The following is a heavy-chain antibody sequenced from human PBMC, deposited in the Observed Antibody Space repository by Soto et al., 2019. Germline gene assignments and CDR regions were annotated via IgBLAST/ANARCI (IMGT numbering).Heavy chain of an antibody. CDR3: AKDLAPFVVVAALDY. D-gene: IGHD2-21*02. J-gene: IGHJ4*02. V-gene: IGHV3-30*18. CDR2: ISYDGSNK. CDR1: GFTFSSYG. Sequence: GGSLRLSCAASGFTFSSYGMHWVRQAPGKGLEWVAVISYDGSNKYYADSVKGRFTISRDNSKNTLYLQMNSLRAEDTAVYYRAKDLAPFVVVAALDYWGQGTLVTVSS.